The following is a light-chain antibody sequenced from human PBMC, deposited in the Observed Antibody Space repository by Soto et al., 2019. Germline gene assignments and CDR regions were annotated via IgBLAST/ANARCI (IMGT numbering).Light chain of an antibody. J-gene: IGLJ1*01. CDR1: SSDVGYYNY. CDR3: SSCTSSSTLLYV. CDR2: EVN. V-gene: IGLV2-14*01. Sequence: QSALTQPASVSGSPGQSITISCTGTSSDVGYYNYVSWYRQHPGKAPRPMIYEVNNRPSGVSNRFSGSKSGNTASLTISGLQAEDEADYYCSSCTSSSTLLYVFGTGTKVTVL.